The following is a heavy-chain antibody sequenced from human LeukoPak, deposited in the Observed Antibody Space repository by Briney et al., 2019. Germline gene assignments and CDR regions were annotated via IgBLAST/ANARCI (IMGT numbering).Heavy chain of an antibody. CDR1: GYTFTSYG. V-gene: IGHV1-18*01. CDR2: IRGDNGNT. D-gene: IGHD3-9*01. CDR3: ARVDLLTGYYFFDY. Sequence: ASVKVSCKASGYTFTSYGISWVRQAPGQGLDWVGWIRGDNGNTNYAQNFQGRVTMTTDTSTSTAYMELRSLGSDETAVYYCARVDLLTGYYFFDYWGQGTLVTVSS. J-gene: IGHJ4*02.